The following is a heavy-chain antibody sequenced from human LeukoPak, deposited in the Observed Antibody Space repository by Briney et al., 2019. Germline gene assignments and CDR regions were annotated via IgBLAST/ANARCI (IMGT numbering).Heavy chain of an antibody. V-gene: IGHV3-74*01. J-gene: IGHJ1*01. CDR2: IRSDGSDA. D-gene: IGHD3-16*01. CDR3: LYGGYFQH. CDR1: GFSFSETW. Sequence: GGSLRLSCAASGFSFSETWMHWVRQVPGKGLVWVSRIRSDGSDAGYAESVEGRFTISRDNAKNTLYLQMNSLRAEDTAVYFCLYGGYFQHWGQGTLVTVSS.